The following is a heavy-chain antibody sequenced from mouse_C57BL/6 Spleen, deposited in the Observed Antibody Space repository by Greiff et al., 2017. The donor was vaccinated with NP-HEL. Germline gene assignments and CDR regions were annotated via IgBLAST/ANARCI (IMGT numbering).Heavy chain of an antibody. CDR2: IDPEDGDT. CDR3: TKAMDY. J-gene: IGHJ4*01. V-gene: IGHV14-1*01. CDR1: GFNITDYY. Sequence: VQLQQSGAELVRPGASVKLSCTASGFNITDYYMHWVKQRPEQGLEWIGRIDPEDGDTEYAPKFQGKATMTAETASNTAYLHLSSLTSEDTAVYYCTKAMDYWGQGTSVTVSS.